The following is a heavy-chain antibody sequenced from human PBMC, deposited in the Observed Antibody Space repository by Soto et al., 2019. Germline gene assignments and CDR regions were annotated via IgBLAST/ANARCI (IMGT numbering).Heavy chain of an antibody. V-gene: IGHV1-69*08. CDR1: GGTFSSYT. Sequence: QVQLVQSGAEVKKPWSSVKVSCKASGGTFSSYTISWVRQAPGQGLEWMGRIIPILGIANYAQKFQGRVTITADKSTSTAYMELSSLRSEDTAVYYCARDLGYCSGGSCKDYYYYYMDVWGKGTTVTVSS. CDR2: IIPILGIA. J-gene: IGHJ6*03. D-gene: IGHD2-15*01. CDR3: ARDLGYCSGGSCKDYYYYYMDV.